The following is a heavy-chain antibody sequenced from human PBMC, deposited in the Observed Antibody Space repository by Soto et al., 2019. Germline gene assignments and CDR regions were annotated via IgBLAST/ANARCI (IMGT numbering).Heavy chain of an antibody. V-gene: IGHV3-13*01. D-gene: IGHD6-13*01. CDR3: AKSPAIGTHFFDA. Sequence: GSLRLSCEASGFTISGFDKHGVRQPTGKGLEWVSSIGTAGDTYYAVSVKGRFTISRDNAKSSLSLQMNSLRAGDMAVYFCAKSPAIGTHFFDAWGQGTQVTVSS. J-gene: IGHJ4*02. CDR2: IGTAGDT. CDR1: GFTISGFD.